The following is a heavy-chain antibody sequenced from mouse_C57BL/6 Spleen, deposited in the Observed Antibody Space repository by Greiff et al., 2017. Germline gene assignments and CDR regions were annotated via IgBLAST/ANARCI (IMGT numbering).Heavy chain of an antibody. CDR3: ARHEDWGDSSAWFAY. V-gene: IGHV1-62-2*01. CDR2: FYPGSGSI. CDR1: GYTFTEYT. Sequence: VKLVESGAELVKPGASVKLSCKASGYTFTEYTIHWVKQRSGQGLEWIGWFYPGSGSIKYNEKFKDKATLTADKSSSTVYMELSRVTSEDSAVYFCARHEDWGDSSAWFAYWGQGTLVTVSA. J-gene: IGHJ3*01. D-gene: IGHD3-2*02.